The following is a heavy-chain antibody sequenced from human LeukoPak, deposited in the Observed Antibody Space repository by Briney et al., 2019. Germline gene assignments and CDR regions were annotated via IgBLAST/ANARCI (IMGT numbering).Heavy chain of an antibody. V-gene: IGHV3-11*05. CDR3: ARDLRDSSGSTGGYYYYYYGMDV. Sequence: GGSLRLSCAASGFTFSDYYMSWIRQAPGKGLEWVSYISSSSSYTNYADSVKGRFTISRDNAKNSLYLQMSSLRAEDTAVYYCARDLRDSSGSTGGYYYYYYGMDVWGQGTTVTVSS. CDR1: GFTFSDYY. D-gene: IGHD3-22*01. CDR2: ISSSSSYT. J-gene: IGHJ6*02.